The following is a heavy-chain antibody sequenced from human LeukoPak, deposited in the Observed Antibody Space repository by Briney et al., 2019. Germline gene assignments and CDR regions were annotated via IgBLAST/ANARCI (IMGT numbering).Heavy chain of an antibody. D-gene: IGHD2-8*01. CDR1: GFTFSSYA. CDR3: AKDCTNGVCYTPGIDY. Sequence: GGSLRLSCAASGFTFSSYAMNWVRQAPGKGLEWVSAISGSGGSTYYADSVKGRFTISRDNSKNTVHLQMNNLRAEDTAVYYCAKDCTNGVCYTPGIDYWGQGTLVTVSS. V-gene: IGHV3-23*01. CDR2: ISGSGGST. J-gene: IGHJ4*02.